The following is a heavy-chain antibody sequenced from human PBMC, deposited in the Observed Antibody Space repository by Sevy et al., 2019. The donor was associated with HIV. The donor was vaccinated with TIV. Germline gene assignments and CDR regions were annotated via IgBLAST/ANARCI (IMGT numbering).Heavy chain of an antibody. V-gene: IGHV3-33*01. D-gene: IGHD3-10*01. J-gene: IGHJ4*02. CDR3: ASGAYYYASRTENFDY. CDR1: GFTFSSYG. Sequence: GSLRLSCAASGFTFSSYGMHWVRQAPGQGLEWVALIWYDGSSKYYADSVKGRFTISRDNSKNTLYLQMNSLRAEDTAVYYCASGAYYYASRTENFDYWGQGTLVTVSS. CDR2: IWYDGSSK.